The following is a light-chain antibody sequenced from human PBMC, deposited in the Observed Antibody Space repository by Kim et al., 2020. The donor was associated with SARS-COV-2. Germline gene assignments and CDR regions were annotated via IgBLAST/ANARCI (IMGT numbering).Light chain of an antibody. CDR3: QQSHSFPYS. CDR1: QAISNW. V-gene: IGKV1-12*01. Sequence: SASVGDRVTITCRASQAISNWLTWYQQMPGKPPKVLIYDASNLQSGVPSRFSGSGSGTDFTLTISSLQPEDFATYYCQQSHSFPYSFGQGTKLEI. J-gene: IGKJ2*03. CDR2: DAS.